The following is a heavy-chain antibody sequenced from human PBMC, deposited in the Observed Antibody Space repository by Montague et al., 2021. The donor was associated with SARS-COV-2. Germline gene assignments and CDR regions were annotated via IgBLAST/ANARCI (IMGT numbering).Heavy chain of an antibody. CDR3: ARGTGISSGWFDY. V-gene: IGHV3-30-3*01. CDR1: GFTFSSYA. J-gene: IGHJ4*02. D-gene: IGHD6-19*01. CDR2: ISYDGSNK. Sequence: SLGLSCAASGFTFSSYAVHWVRQAPGKGLEWVAVISYDGSNKYYADSVKGRFTISRDNSKNTLYLQMNSLRAEDTAVYYCARGTGISSGWFDYWGQGTLVTVSS.